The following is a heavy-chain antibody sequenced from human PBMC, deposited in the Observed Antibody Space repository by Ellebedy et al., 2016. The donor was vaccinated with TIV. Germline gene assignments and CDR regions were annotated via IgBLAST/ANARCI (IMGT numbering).Heavy chain of an antibody. CDR2: ISAYNGNT. CDR1: GYTFTSYG. J-gene: IGHJ4*02. CDR3: ARGTAAAADHALFDY. D-gene: IGHD6-13*01. Sequence: AASVKVSCKASGYTFTSYGISWVRQAPGQGLEWMGWISAYNGNTNYAQKLQGRVTMTTDTSTSTAYMELRSLRSDDTAVYYCARGTAAAADHALFDYWGQGTLVTVSS. V-gene: IGHV1-18*04.